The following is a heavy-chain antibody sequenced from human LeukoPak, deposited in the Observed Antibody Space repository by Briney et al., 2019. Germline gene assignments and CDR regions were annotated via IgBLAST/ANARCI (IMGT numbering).Heavy chain of an antibody. CDR2: IYSSGSGST. J-gene: IGHJ5*02. D-gene: IGHD6-13*01. CDR1: GGSISNYY. Sequence: SETRSLTCTVSGGSISNYYWSWIRQPPGKGLEWVGYIYSSGSGSTNYNPSLQNRLTISLDTSKNQFSLNLSYVAAADTAVYYCARGDSSSWYWWFDPWGQGTLVTVSS. V-gene: IGHV4-59*01. CDR3: ARGDSSSWYWWFDP.